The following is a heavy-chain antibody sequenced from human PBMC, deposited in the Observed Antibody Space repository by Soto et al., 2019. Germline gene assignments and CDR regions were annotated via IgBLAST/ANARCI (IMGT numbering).Heavy chain of an antibody. V-gene: IGHV3-7*01. D-gene: IGHD3-9*01. J-gene: IGHJ4*02. Sequence: EVQLVESGGGLVQPGGSLRLSCAASGFTFSSYGMSWVRQAPGKGLEWVANIKSDGSEKYYVDSVKGRFTISRDNANTSLYLQMNRPRAEDTAVYYCARIYYDILTGYATYFDYWGQGTLVTVSS. CDR2: IKSDGSEK. CDR1: GFTFSSYG. CDR3: ARIYYDILTGYATYFDY.